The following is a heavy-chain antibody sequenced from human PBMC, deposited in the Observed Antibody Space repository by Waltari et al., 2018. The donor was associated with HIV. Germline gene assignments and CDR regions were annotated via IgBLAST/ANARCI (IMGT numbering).Heavy chain of an antibody. Sequence: QVQLQESGPGLVKPSQTLSLTCTVSGGSISSGSYYWSWIRQPAGKGLEWIGRIYTSVSTKYNPPLKSRVTISVDTSKNQFSLKLSSVTAADTAVYYCARTYCSSTSCYGGANWFDPWGQGTLVTVSS. CDR1: GGSISSGSYY. CDR3: ARTYCSSTSCYGGANWFDP. V-gene: IGHV4-61*02. D-gene: IGHD2-2*01. CDR2: IYTSVST. J-gene: IGHJ5*02.